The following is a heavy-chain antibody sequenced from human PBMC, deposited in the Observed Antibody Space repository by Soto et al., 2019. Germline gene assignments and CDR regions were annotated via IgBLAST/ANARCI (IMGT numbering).Heavy chain of an antibody. D-gene: IGHD3-3*01. Sequence: PGGSLRLSCAASGFTFSSYSMNWVRQAPGKGLEWVSYISSSSSTIYYADSVKGRFTISRDNAKNSLYLQMNSLRDEDTAVYYCAREEGWEWLLKRYYYGMDVWGQGTTVTVSS. J-gene: IGHJ6*02. CDR3: AREEGWEWLLKRYYYGMDV. V-gene: IGHV3-48*02. CDR1: GFTFSSYS. CDR2: ISSSSSTI.